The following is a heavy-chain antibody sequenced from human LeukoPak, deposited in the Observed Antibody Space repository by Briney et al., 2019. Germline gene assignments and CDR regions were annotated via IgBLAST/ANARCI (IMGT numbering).Heavy chain of an antibody. CDR2: INPSGGST. V-gene: IGHV1-46*01. CDR1: GYTFTSYY. J-gene: IGHJ4*02. D-gene: IGHD2-2*01. Sequence: ASVKVSCKASGYTFTSYYMHWVRQAPGQGLEWMGIINPSGGSTSYAQKFQGRVTMTRDMSTSTVYMDLSSLGSEDTAVYYCARDVGEYCSSINCHASDYWGQGTLVTVSS. CDR3: ARDVGEYCSSINCHASDY.